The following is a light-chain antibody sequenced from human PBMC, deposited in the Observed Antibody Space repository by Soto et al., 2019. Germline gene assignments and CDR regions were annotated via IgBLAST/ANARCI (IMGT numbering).Light chain of an antibody. J-gene: IGKJ4*01. V-gene: IGKV1-5*01. CDR2: GAS. Sequence: DIQMTQCPSTLSASVGDRVTITCRASQSVTSRLAWYQQKPGKAPKLLIYGASNLESGVPSRFSGSGSGTEFTLTISSLQPDDFATYYCQQYNSYSLTFGGGTKVDIK. CDR3: QQYNSYSLT. CDR1: QSVTSR.